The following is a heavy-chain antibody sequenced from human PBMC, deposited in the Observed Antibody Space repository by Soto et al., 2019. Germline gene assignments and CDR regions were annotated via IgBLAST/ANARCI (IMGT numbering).Heavy chain of an antibody. Sequence: EVQLVESGGGLVKPGGSLRLSCAASGFTFSSYSMNWVRQAPGKGLEWVSSIGSSSSYIYYADTVKGRFTISRDNAKNSLYLQMNSLRAEDTAVYYCARARHDYGDYVGAFDIWGQGTMVTVSS. CDR1: GFTFSSYS. CDR3: ARARHDYGDYVGAFDI. CDR2: IGSSSSYI. D-gene: IGHD4-17*01. V-gene: IGHV3-21*01. J-gene: IGHJ3*02.